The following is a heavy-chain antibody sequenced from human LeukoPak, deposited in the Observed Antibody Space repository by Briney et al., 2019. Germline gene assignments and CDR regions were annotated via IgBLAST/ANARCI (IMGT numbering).Heavy chain of an antibody. CDR2: MNPNSGNT. J-gene: IGHJ4*02. CDR1: GYTFTSYD. CDR3: ARESVYYDSSGYYYRYFDY. D-gene: IGHD3-22*01. Sequence: ASVKVSCKASGYTFTSYDINWVRQATGQGLEWMGWMNPNSGNTGYAQKFQGRVTMTRNTSISTAYMELSSLRSEDTAVYYCARESVYYDSSGYYYRYFDYWGQGTLVTVSS. V-gene: IGHV1-8*01.